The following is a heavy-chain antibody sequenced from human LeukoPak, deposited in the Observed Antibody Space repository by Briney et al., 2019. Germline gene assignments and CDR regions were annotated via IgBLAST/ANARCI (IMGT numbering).Heavy chain of an antibody. J-gene: IGHJ4*02. CDR3: AKDKEYASGSYPIES. CDR1: GFIFSTYG. CDR2: ITYEGGYNQ. Sequence: GGSLRLSCAASGFIFSTYGMHWVRQAPGKGLAGVSFITYEGGYNQYYAESVKGRFTISRDNSKNTLYLQVISLRLEDAAVYYCAKDKEYASGSYPIESWGQGTLVTVSS. V-gene: IGHV3-30*02. D-gene: IGHD3-10*01.